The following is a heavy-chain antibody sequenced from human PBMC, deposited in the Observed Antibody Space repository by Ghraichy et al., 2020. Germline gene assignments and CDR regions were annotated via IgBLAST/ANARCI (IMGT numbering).Heavy chain of an antibody. J-gene: IGHJ6*02. CDR2: IYYSGST. D-gene: IGHD3-3*01. CDR1: GASISSTSYY. CDR3: ARGSVFGTSSFWVGYDYNAMDV. Sequence: SETLSLTCTVSGASISSTSYYWGWIRQPPGKGLEFIVNIYYSGSTSYNPSLKSRVTISIDTSKNQFSLRLSSVTAADAAVYYWARGSVFGTSSFWVGYDYNAMDVWGQGTTVTVSS. V-gene: IGHV4-39*07.